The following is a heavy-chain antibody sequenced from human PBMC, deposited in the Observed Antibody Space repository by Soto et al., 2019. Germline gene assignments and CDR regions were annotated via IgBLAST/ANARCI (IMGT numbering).Heavy chain of an antibody. J-gene: IGHJ4*02. CDR2: TRNKANSYTT. CDR3: ARLTYYDSSGYLDY. D-gene: IGHD3-22*01. CDR1: GFTFSDHY. Sequence: EVQLVESGGGLVQPGGSLRLSCAASGFTFSDHYMDWVRQAPGKGLEWVGRTRNKANSYTTEYAASVKGRFTISRDDSKNSLYLQMNSLKTEDTAVYYCARLTYYDSSGYLDYWGQGTLVTVSS. V-gene: IGHV3-72*01.